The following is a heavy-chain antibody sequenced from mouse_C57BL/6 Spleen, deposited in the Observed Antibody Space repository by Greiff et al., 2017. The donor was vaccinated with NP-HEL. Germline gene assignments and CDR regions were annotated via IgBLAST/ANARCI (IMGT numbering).Heavy chain of an antibody. Sequence: QVQLKQPGAELVKPGASVKLSCKASGYTFTSYWMHWVKQRPGQGLEWIGMIHPNSGSTNYNEKFKSKATLTVDKSSSTAYMQLSSLTSEDSAVYYCAPYGSSHEGFAYWGQGTLVTVSA. D-gene: IGHD1-1*01. CDR3: APYGSSHEGFAY. CDR1: GYTFTSYW. CDR2: IHPNSGST. V-gene: IGHV1-64*01. J-gene: IGHJ3*01.